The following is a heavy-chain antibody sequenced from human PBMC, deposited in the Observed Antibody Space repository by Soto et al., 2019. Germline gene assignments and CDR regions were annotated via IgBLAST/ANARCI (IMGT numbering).Heavy chain of an antibody. V-gene: IGHV4-34*01. D-gene: IGHD1-1*01. CDR3: ARVGLNPRNRQGLRF. Sequence: SETLSLTCAVYGESFNDYYWSWIRQPPGKGLEWIGEINHSGSTNYNPSLKSRVTISVDTSKNQFSLKLSSVIAADTAVYYCARVGLNPRNRQGLRFWGQGTLVTVSS. J-gene: IGHJ4*02. CDR1: GESFNDYY. CDR2: INHSGST.